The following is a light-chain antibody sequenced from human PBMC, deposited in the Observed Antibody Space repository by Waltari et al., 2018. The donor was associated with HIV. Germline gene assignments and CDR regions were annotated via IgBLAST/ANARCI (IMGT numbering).Light chain of an antibody. CDR2: DDS. V-gene: IGLV3-21*02. CDR3: QVWDSSRDWV. CDR1: NTGNKI. Sequence: SNVLTQPPSVSVAPGQTARITCGGNNTGNKIVHWYQQRPGQAPVVVVFDDSDRPSGIPERFAGSNSVNTATLTISRVEDGDEADYYCQVWDSSRDWVFGGGTKLTVL. J-gene: IGLJ3*02.